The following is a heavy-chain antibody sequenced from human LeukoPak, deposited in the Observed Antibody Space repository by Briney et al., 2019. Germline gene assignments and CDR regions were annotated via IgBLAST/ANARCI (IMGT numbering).Heavy chain of an antibody. V-gene: IGHV3-15*01. J-gene: IGHJ4*02. CDR1: GFTFSNAW. Sequence: GGSLRLSCAASGFTFSNAWMSWVRQAPGKGLEWVGRIKSKTEGGTTDYAAPVKGRFTISRDDSKNTLYLQMNSLKTEDTAVYYCTTSANYWGQGTLVTVSS. CDR2: IKSKTEGGTT. CDR3: TTSANY.